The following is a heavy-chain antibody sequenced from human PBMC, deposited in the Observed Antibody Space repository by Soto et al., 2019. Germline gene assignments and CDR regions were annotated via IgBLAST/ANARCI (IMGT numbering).Heavy chain of an antibody. V-gene: IGHV4-59*01. J-gene: IGHJ4*02. CDR3: ARSAWYYFDY. CDR2: IYYSGST. D-gene: IGHD6-19*01. CDR1: GGSISSYY. Sequence: PSETLSLTCTVSGGSISSYYWSWIRQPPGKGLEWIGYIYYSGSTNYNPSLKSRVTISVDTSKNQVSLKLISVTAADTAVYFCARSAWYYFDYWGQGTLVTVSS.